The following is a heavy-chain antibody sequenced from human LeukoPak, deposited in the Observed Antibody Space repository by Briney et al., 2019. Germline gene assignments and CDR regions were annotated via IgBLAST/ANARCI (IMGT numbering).Heavy chain of an antibody. CDR3: ARGADGVSSNSRGWFDP. J-gene: IGHJ5*02. CDR2: ISTSSSYI. Sequence: GGSLRLSCAGSGFTFSSYSMNWVRQAPGEGLEWVSSISTSSSYIYYADSVKGRFTISRDNAKNSLYLQMNSLRAEDTAVYSCARGADGVSSNSRGWFDPWGQGTLVTVSS. V-gene: IGHV3-21*01. D-gene: IGHD2-15*01. CDR1: GFTFSSYS.